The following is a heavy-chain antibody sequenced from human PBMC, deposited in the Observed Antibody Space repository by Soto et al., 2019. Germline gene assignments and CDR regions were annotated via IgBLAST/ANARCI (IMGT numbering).Heavy chain of an antibody. D-gene: IGHD3-9*01. CDR2: ISYEGGNK. CDR3: ARGYYDILTGYYRVGGPGYYYGMDV. Sequence: QVQLVESGGGGVQPGRSLRPSWAASGLTFSSYARHWVRQAPGRGLDGVAVISYEGGNKYYADSVKGRFTFSRDNPKNTLYLQMNSLRAEDTAVYYCARGYYDILTGYYRVGGPGYYYGMDVWGQGTTVTVSS. CDR1: GLTFSSYA. V-gene: IGHV3-30-3*01. J-gene: IGHJ6*02.